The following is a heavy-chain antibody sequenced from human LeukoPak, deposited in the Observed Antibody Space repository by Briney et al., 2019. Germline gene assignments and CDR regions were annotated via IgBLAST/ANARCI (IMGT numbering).Heavy chain of an antibody. CDR1: GYTLTELS. CDR3: ARSALDTSGSYYNPQPFDY. D-gene: IGHD3-10*01. Sequence: GASVKVSCKVSGYTLTELSMHWVRQAPGKGLEWMGRFDPEDGETIYAQKFQGRVTMTEDTSTNTAYMELSSLRSEDTAVYYCARSALDTSGSYYNPQPFDYWGQGTLVTVSS. CDR2: FDPEDGET. J-gene: IGHJ4*02. V-gene: IGHV1-24*01.